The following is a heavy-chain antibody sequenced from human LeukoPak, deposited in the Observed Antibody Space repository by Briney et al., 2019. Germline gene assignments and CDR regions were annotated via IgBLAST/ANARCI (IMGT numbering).Heavy chain of an antibody. J-gene: IGHJ4*02. CDR3: ARSPRLEVYATVDY. CDR1: GYTFTGYY. V-gene: IGHV1-2*02. Sequence: ASVKVSCKASGYTFTGYYMHWVRQAPGQGLEWMGWINPNSGGTNYAQKFQGRVTMTRDTSISTAYMELSRLRSDDTAVYYCARSPRLEVYATVDYWGQGTLVTVSS. D-gene: IGHD2-8*01. CDR2: INPNSGGT.